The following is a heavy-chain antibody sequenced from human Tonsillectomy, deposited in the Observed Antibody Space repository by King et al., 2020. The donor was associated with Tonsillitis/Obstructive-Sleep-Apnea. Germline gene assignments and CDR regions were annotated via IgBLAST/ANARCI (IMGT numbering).Heavy chain of an antibody. CDR1: GGSFSGYY. J-gene: IGHJ6*03. V-gene: IGHV4-34*01. CDR2: INHSGST. D-gene: IGHD2-2*02. Sequence: VQLQQWGAGLLKPSETLSLTCAVYGGSFSGYYWSWIRQPPGKGLEWIGEINHSGSTNYNPFLKSRVTISVDTSKNQFSLKLSSVTAADTAVYYCARGPRGEGYCSSTSCYKARFYYYYMDVWGKGTTVTVSS. CDR3: ARGPRGEGYCSSTSCYKARFYYYYMDV.